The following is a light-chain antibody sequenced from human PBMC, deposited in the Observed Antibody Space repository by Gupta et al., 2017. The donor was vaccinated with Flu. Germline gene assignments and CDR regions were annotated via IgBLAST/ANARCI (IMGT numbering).Light chain of an antibody. J-gene: IGLJ3*02. CDR2: NTN. CDR3: ALYMRSFSMGV. Sequence: QTVVTQEPSFSVSPGGTVTLTCALTSVSVSTNYYPTWYRQTPGQPPHTPSYNTNRRSSGVPDRFAGSILGNKDDPKITGAQADYESEDEGALYMRSFSMGVGGGG. CDR1: SVSVSTNYY. V-gene: IGLV8-61*01.